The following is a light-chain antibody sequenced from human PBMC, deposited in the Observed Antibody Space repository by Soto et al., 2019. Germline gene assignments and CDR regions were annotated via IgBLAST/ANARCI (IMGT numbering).Light chain of an antibody. CDR2: GAS. Sequence: DLQMTQSPSSLSASVGDRVTITCRASQGVNMYLAWFQQKPGKAPKSLIYGASSLQSGVPPRFSGSGSGTDFTLTISSLQPEDASTYYCQQYHHYPFTFGGGTKVEI. V-gene: IGKV1-16*01. J-gene: IGKJ4*01. CDR3: QQYHHYPFT. CDR1: QGVNMY.